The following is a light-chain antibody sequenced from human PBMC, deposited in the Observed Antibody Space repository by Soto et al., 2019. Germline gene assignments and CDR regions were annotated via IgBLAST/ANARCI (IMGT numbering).Light chain of an antibody. CDR3: HQYGSSPYT. CDR2: GAS. V-gene: IGKV3-20*01. Sequence: EIVLTQSPGTLSLSPGERATLSCRASQSVSSSYLAWYQQKPGQAPRLLLYGASSRATGIPDRFSGSGSGTDFTLTMNRLELEDFAVYYCHQYGSSPYTFGQGAKLEI. CDR1: QSVSSSY. J-gene: IGKJ2*01.